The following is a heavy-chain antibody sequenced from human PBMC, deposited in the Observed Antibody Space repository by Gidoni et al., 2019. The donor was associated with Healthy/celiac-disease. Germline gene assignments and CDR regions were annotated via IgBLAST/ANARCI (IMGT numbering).Heavy chain of an antibody. CDR1: GFTFSSYG. CDR2: ISNDGSNK. Sequence: QVQLVESGGGVVQSGRSLRLSCAASGFTFSSYGMHWVRQTPGKGLEWVAVISNDGSNKHYADSVKGRFTISRDNSKNTLYLQMNSLRGEDTAVYYCAKDIDSNYDDYYYSMDVWGQGTTVTVSS. CDR3: AKDIDSNYDDYYYSMDV. J-gene: IGHJ6*02. D-gene: IGHD4-4*01. V-gene: IGHV3-30*18.